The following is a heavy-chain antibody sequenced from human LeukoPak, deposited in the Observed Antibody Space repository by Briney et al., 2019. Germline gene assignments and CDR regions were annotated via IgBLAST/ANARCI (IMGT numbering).Heavy chain of an antibody. J-gene: IGHJ3*02. CDR3: ARDGFTIFGVVMWGAFDI. CDR1: GGSISSYY. CDR2: IYTSGST. V-gene: IGHV4-4*07. D-gene: IGHD3-3*01. Sequence: SETLSLTCTVSGGSISSYYWSWIRQPAGKGLEWIGRIYTSGSTNYNPSLKSRVTISVDTSKNQFSLKLSSVTAADTAVYYCARDGFTIFGVVMWGAFDIWGQGTMVTVSS.